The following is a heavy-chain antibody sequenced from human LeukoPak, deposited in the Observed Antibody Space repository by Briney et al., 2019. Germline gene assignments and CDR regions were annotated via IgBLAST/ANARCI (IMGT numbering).Heavy chain of an antibody. CDR1: GFTFSTCS. CDR2: IRSGTTTI. Sequence: GGSLRLSCAASGFTFSTCSMNWVRQAPGKGLEWVSYIRSGTTTIYYADSVKGRFIISRDNAKNSVYLQMNSLRAEDTAVYYCARDKGSSGWPIFDYWGQGTLVTVSS. CDR3: ARDKGSSGWPIFDY. D-gene: IGHD6-19*01. J-gene: IGHJ4*02. V-gene: IGHV3-48*01.